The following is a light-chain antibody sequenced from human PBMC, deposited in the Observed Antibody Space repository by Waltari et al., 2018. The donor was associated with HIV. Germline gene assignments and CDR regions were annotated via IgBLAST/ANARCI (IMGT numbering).Light chain of an antibody. J-gene: IGLJ2*01. CDR3: QVWDSSTDHVI. CDR2: YDS. Sequence: SYVVSQPPSVSVAPGKTAGITCAGTHIGSNTVHRYQQKPGQAPVLVIYYDSDRPSGIPERFSDSSSGNTATLTISRVEAGDEADYYCQVWDSSTDHVIFGGGTKLTVL. CDR1: HIGSNT. V-gene: IGLV3-21*04.